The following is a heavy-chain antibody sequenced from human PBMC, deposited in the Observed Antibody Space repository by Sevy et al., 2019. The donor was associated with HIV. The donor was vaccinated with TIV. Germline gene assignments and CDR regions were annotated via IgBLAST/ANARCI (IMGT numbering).Heavy chain of an antibody. J-gene: IGHJ4*02. CDR2: MSPGDSDP. V-gene: IGHV5-51*01. CDR1: AYTLITHW. CDR3: ARLDSYSIGWSPRYYFDY. Sequence: GESLKISCKGSAYTLITHWIGWVRQMPGKGLEWTGIMSPGDSDPRYSPSFQGQVTMSVDKSVSTAYLQWHSLETSDTAIYYCARLDSYSIGWSPRYYFDYWGQRTLVTVSS. D-gene: IGHD6-19*01.